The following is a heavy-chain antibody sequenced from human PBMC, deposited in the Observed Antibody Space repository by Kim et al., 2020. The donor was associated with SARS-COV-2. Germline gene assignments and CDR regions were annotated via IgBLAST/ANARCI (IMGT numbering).Heavy chain of an antibody. CDR3: ATEARSIPFPYMDG. CDR2: IYYSGST. V-gene: IGHV4-31*02. D-gene: IGHD6-6*01. Sequence: SETLSLTCSVPGGSISSGGYYWTWIRQHPGKGLEWIGLIYYSGSTYYNPSPKSRVSFSFDTSMNQFPLKLCSVTAADTAASFCATEARSIPFPYMDGWG. J-gene: IGHJ6*03. CDR1: GGSISSGGYY.